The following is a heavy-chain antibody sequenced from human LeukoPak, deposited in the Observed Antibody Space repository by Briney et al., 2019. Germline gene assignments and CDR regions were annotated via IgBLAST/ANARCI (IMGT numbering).Heavy chain of an antibody. J-gene: IGHJ4*02. Sequence: GGSLRLSCAASGLTFSSPSMHWDRHAPEKGLEWVSYITGSSTTIYYADSVKGRFTISRDNAKNSLYLQMNSLRAEDTAVYYCARDDYYDSSGYYNYWGQGTLVTVSS. CDR2: ITGSSTTI. CDR1: GLTFSSPS. V-gene: IGHV3-48*04. D-gene: IGHD3-22*01. CDR3: ARDDYYDSSGYYNY.